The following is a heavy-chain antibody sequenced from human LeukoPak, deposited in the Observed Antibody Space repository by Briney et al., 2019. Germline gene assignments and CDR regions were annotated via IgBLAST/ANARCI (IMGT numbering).Heavy chain of an antibody. Sequence: ASVKVSCKASGYTFTAYFMHWVRQAPGQGLEWMGWINPNSGGTNYARKFQDRVTMTRDTSISTAYMELSSLTSDDTALYYCVRGEQLWLPDYWGQGTLVTVSS. V-gene: IGHV1-2*02. CDR2: INPNSGGT. CDR3: VRGEQLWLPDY. CDR1: GYTFTAYF. J-gene: IGHJ4*02. D-gene: IGHD5-18*01.